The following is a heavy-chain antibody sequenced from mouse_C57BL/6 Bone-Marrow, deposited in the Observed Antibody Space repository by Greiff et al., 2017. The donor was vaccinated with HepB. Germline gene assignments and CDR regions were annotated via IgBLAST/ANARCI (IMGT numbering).Heavy chain of an antibody. V-gene: IGHV1-19*01. Sequence: VQLQQSGPVLVKPGASVKMSCKASGYTFTDYYMNWVKQSHGKSLEWIGVINPYNGGTSYNQKFKGKATLTVDKSSSTAYMELNSLTSEDSAVYYCDYDYDGFAYWGQVTLVTVSA. D-gene: IGHD2-4*01. CDR1: GYTFTDYY. CDR2: INPYNGGT. CDR3: DYDYDGFAY. J-gene: IGHJ3*01.